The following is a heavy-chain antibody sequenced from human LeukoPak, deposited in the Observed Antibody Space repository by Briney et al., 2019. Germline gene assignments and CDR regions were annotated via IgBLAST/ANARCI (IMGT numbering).Heavy chain of an antibody. D-gene: IGHD1-26*01. CDR3: ASGGVVGPSTYWFYDL. CDR1: GFTFDDYG. Sequence: GGSLRLSCAASGFTFDDYGMTWVRQTPGKGLEWVANIRQDGNEKYYVDSVKGRFTISRDNAKNSLYLQMNSLRAEDTAVYYCASGGVVGPSTYWFYDLWGRGTRVTVSS. V-gene: IGHV3-7*01. CDR2: IRQDGNEK. J-gene: IGHJ2*01.